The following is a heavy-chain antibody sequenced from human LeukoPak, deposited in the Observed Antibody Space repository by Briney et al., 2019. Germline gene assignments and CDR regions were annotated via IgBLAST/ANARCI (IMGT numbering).Heavy chain of an antibody. CDR1: GFTFSSYR. CDR3: ARDKFRSGGHDRNWFDP. D-gene: IGHD3-10*01. V-gene: IGHV3-48*01. Sequence: PGGSLRLSCAASGFTFSSYRMNWVRQAPGKGLEWVSYISSSSSIIYYADSVKGRFIIPRDNAKNSLYLQMNSLRAEDTAVYYCARDKFRSGGHDRNWFDPWGQGTLVTVSS. CDR2: ISSSSSII. J-gene: IGHJ5*02.